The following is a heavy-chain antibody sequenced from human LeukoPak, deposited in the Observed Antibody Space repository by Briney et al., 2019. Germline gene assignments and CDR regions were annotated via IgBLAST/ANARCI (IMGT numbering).Heavy chain of an antibody. CDR2: ISGSGGST. D-gene: IGHD6-13*01. CDR1: GFTFSSYA. Sequence: GGSLRLSCAASGFTFSSYAMSWVRQAPGKGLEWVSAISGSGGSTYYADSVKGRFTLSRDNSRNTLYLQMNILRAEDTAIYYCAKVEAAAGRRYFDYWGQGTLVTVSS. V-gene: IGHV3-23*01. CDR3: AKVEAAAGRRYFDY. J-gene: IGHJ4*02.